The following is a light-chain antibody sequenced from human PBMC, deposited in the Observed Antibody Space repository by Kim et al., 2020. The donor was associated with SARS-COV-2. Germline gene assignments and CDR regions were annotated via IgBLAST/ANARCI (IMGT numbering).Light chain of an antibody. Sequence: EIVLTQSPGTLSVSPGERASLSCRASQSVRSRYLAWYQQKPGQAPRLIMYGASSRAAGIPDRFIGSGSGTDFTLTISRLEPEDLAVYYCQQYGSSPFTFGQGTTLEI. CDR3: QQYGSSPFT. J-gene: IGKJ2*01. V-gene: IGKV3-20*01. CDR1: QSVRSRY. CDR2: GAS.